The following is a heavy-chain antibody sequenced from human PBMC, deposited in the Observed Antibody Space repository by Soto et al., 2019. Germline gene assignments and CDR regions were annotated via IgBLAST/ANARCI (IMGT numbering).Heavy chain of an antibody. CDR2: MYHGGST. Sequence: QLQLQESGSGLVKPSQTLSLTCAVSGGSISSGGYSWSWIRQPPGKGLECIGYMYHGGSTYYNPSPKSRGILAVDRSHHQWSLKLSSVTAADTAIYYCARSAPYGDYGYYFEYWGQGTLVTVSA. D-gene: IGHD4-17*01. CDR3: ARSAPYGDYGYYFEY. V-gene: IGHV4-30-2*01. J-gene: IGHJ4*02. CDR1: GGSISSGGYS.